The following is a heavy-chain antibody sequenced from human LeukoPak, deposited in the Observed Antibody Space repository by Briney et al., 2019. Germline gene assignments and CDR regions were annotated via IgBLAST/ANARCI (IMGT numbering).Heavy chain of an antibody. V-gene: IGHV3-9*03. D-gene: IGHD5-18*01. CDR3: AKDHGYSYGRGFDY. Sequence: GGSLRLSCASSGFTLDDYAMHWVRQAPGKGLEWVSGISWNSGSIGYADSLKGRFTISRDNAKNSLYLQLNSLRAEDMALYYCAKDHGYSYGRGFDYWGQGTLVTVSS. CDR1: GFTLDDYA. CDR2: ISWNSGSI. J-gene: IGHJ4*02.